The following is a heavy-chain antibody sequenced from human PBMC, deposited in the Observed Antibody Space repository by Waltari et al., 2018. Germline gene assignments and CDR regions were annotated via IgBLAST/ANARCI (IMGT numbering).Heavy chain of an antibody. CDR1: GFTFSNAW. CDR3: ARTQRPHNWFDP. CDR2: IYYSGST. V-gene: IGHV4-59*06. Sequence: VQLVESGGGLVKPGGSLRLSCAASGFTFSNAWMSWVRQAPGKGLEWIGYIYYSGSTFYNPSLKSRVTISVDTSKNQFSLKLSSVTAADTAVYYCARTQRPHNWFDPWGQGTLVTVSS. J-gene: IGHJ5*02.